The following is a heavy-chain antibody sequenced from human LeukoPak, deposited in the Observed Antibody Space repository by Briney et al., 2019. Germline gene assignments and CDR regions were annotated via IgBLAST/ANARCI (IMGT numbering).Heavy chain of an antibody. D-gene: IGHD5-12*01. CDR3: AKDRYGDYEAPFHYYMDA. CDR2: INPNSGVT. CDR1: EYTFSGFY. J-gene: IGHJ6*03. Sequence: GASVKVSCKASEYTFSGFYIHWVRQAPGQGLEWMGWINPNSGVTNYAQKLQGRVTITRDTSIDTAYMQLSRPRSDDTAVYYCAKDRYGDYEAPFHYYMDAWGRGTTVTVSS. V-gene: IGHV1-2*02.